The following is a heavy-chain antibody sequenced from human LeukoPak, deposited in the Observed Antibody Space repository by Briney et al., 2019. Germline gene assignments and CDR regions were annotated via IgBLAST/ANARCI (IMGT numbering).Heavy chain of an antibody. CDR2: VYYSGST. J-gene: IGHJ2*01. D-gene: IGHD2-2*01. V-gene: IGHV4-39*01. Sequence: SETLSLTCTVSGGSISSSSYYWGWIRQPPGKGLEWIGSVYYSGSTYYNPSLKSRVTISVDTSNNQFSLKLSSVTAADTAVYYCARHPRIVVVPAAPDWYFDLWGRGTPVTVSS. CDR1: GGSISSSSYY. CDR3: ARHPRIVVVPAAPDWYFDL.